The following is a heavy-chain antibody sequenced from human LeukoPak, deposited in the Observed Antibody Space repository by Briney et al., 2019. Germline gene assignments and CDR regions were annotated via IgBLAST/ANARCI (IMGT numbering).Heavy chain of an antibody. D-gene: IGHD1-26*01. V-gene: IGHV3-7*01. J-gene: IGHJ4*02. CDR2: IKQDETEK. CDR3: AKDKERQEWELLGKPDY. CDR1: GFTFSSYW. Sequence: PGGSLRLSCAASGFTFSSYWMSWVRQAPGKGLEWVANIKQDETEKYYVDSVKGRFTISRDNSKNTLYLQMNSLRAEDTAVYYCAKDKERQEWELLGKPDYWGQGTLVTVSS.